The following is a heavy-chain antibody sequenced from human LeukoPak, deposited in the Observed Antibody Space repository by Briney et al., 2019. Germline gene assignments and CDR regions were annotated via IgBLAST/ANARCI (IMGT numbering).Heavy chain of an antibody. J-gene: IGHJ4*02. Sequence: ASVKVSCKASGYTFTTYGISWVRQAPGQGLEWMGWISGYNGHTNYPQKLQGRVTMTTDTSTSTAYMELGSLKSDDTAVYYCARGARPEYSYGSYFDFWGQGTLVTVSS. V-gene: IGHV1-18*01. D-gene: IGHD5-18*01. CDR1: GYTFTTYG. CDR2: ISGYNGHT. CDR3: ARGARPEYSYGSYFDF.